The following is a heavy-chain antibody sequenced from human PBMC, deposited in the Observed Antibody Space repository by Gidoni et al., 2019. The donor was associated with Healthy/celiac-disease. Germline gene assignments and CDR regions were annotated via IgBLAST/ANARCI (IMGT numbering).Heavy chain of an antibody. V-gene: IGHV4-34*01. CDR2: INHSGST. D-gene: IGHD6-13*01. J-gene: IGHJ4*02. CDR1: GGSFSGYY. CDR3: ARVGWKQQLVRGPFDY. Sequence: QVQLQQWGAGLLKPSETLSLTCAVSGGSFSGYYWSWIRQPPGKGLEWIGEINHSGSTNYNPSLKSRVTISVDTSKNQFSLKLSSATAADTAVYYCARVGWKQQLVRGPFDYWGQGTLVTVSS.